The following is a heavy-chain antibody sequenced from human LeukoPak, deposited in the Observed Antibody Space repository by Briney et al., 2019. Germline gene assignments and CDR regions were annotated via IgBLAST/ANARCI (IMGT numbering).Heavy chain of an antibody. CDR2: ISTDGCTT. CDR3: ARAGYSYGIWGMGMDV. Sequence: GGSLRLSCAASGFIFSRYAIHWVRQAPGKGLEFVSAISTDGCTTYYANSVEGRFTISRDNSKNTLHLQMGSLRAEDMAVYYCARAGYSYGIWGMGMDVWGQGTTVTVSS. CDR1: GFIFSRYA. J-gene: IGHJ6*02. D-gene: IGHD5-18*01. V-gene: IGHV3-64*01.